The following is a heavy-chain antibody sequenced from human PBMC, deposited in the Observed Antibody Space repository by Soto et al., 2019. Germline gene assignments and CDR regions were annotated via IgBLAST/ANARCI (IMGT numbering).Heavy chain of an antibody. V-gene: IGHV4-61*01. Sequence: ETLSLTCTVSGGSVSSGSYYWSWIRQPPGKGLEWIGYIYYSGSTNYNPSLKSRVTISVDTSKNQFSLKLSSVTAADTAVYYCARERYCGGDCYSSLSDYWGQGTLVTVSS. D-gene: IGHD2-21*02. CDR3: ARERYCGGDCYSSLSDY. CDR1: GGSVSSGSYY. J-gene: IGHJ4*02. CDR2: IYYSGST.